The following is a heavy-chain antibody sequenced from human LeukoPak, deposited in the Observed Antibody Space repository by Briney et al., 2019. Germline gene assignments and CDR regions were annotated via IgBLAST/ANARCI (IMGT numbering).Heavy chain of an antibody. Sequence: SETLSLTCAVSGYSISSGYYWGWIRQPPGKGLEWIGSIYHSGSTYYNPSLESRVTISVDTSKNQFSLKLSSVTAADTAVYYCARDYSSSSGDAFDIWGQGTMVTVSS. D-gene: IGHD6-6*01. J-gene: IGHJ3*02. CDR3: ARDYSSSSGDAFDI. CDR2: IYHSGST. V-gene: IGHV4-38-2*02. CDR1: GYSISSGYY.